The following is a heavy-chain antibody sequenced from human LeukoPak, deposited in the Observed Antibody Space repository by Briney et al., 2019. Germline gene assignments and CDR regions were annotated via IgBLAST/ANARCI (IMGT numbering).Heavy chain of an antibody. Sequence: GASVKVSCKASGGTFSSYAISWVRQAPGQELEWMGGIIPIFGTANYAQKFQGRVTITTDESTSTAYMELSSLRSEDTAVYYCASPEPYGSGSYYNRPLDYWGQGTLVTVSS. CDR1: GGTFSSYA. CDR2: IIPIFGTA. CDR3: ASPEPYGSGSYYNRPLDY. V-gene: IGHV1-69*05. J-gene: IGHJ4*02. D-gene: IGHD3-10*01.